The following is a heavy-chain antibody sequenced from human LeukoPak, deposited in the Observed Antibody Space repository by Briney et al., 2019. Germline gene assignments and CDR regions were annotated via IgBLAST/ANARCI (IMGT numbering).Heavy chain of an antibody. CDR2: ISASDGST. CDR3: AKDGRVVARVLGYFDY. J-gene: IGHJ4*02. V-gene: IGHV3-23*01. D-gene: IGHD3-22*01. Sequence: GGSLRLSCAASGFTFSTFAMSWVRRAPGKGLEWVSAISASDGSTYYADSMKGRFTISRDNSRNTLYLQMSTLRAEDTALYYCAKDGRVVARVLGYFDYWGQGTLVTVSS. CDR1: GFTFSTFA.